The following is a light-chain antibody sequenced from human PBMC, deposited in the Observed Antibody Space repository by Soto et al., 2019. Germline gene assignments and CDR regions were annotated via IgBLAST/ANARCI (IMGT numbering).Light chain of an antibody. V-gene: IGKV3-20*01. CDR3: QQYGSSSWT. Sequence: EIVMTQSPATLPVSPAARPTFSCRASQSVSSSYLAWYQKKPGQAPRIVIYGASSRATGIPDRFSGNGSGTDFNLTISRLETEDFAVYEGQQYGSSSWTFCRWTKVDIK. CDR2: GAS. J-gene: IGKJ1*01. CDR1: QSVSSSY.